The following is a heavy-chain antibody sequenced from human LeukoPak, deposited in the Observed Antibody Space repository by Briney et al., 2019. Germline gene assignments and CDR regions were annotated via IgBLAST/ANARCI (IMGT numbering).Heavy chain of an antibody. CDR2: INPNSGGT. CDR1: GYTFTGYY. CDR3: ARESDQLLPYFDY. D-gene: IGHD2-2*01. V-gene: IGHV1-2*02. J-gene: IGHJ4*02. Sequence: ASVKVSRKASGYTFTGYYMHWVRQAPGQGLEWMGWINPNSGGTNYAQKFQGRVTMTRDTSISTAYMELSRLRSDDTAVYYCARESDQLLPYFDYWGQGTLVTVSS.